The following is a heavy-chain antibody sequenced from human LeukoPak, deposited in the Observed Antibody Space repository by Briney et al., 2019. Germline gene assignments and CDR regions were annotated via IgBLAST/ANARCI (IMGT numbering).Heavy chain of an antibody. D-gene: IGHD3-9*01. V-gene: IGHV1-2*06. CDR1: GYTFTGYY. CDR2: INPNSGAT. Sequence: ASVKVSCKASGYTFTGYYMHWVRQAPGQGLEWMGRINPNSGATNYAQKLPGRVTMTRDTSISTAYMELSRLRSDDTAVYFCARSYPTVHHLTGYYRPLDYWGQGTLVTVSS. J-gene: IGHJ4*02. CDR3: ARSYPTVHHLTGYYRPLDY.